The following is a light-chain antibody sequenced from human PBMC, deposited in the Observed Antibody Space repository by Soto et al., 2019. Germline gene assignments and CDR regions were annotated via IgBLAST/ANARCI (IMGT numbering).Light chain of an antibody. J-gene: IGLJ1*01. V-gene: IGLV2-14*01. CDR3: SSYTSSSTIYV. CDR1: SSDVGGYNY. CDR2: DVS. Sequence: QSVLTQPASVSGSPGQSITISCTGTSSDVGGYNYVSWYQQHPGTAPKLMIYDVSNRPSGVSNRFSGSKSGNTASLTISGLQAEDEADYYCSSYTSSSTIYVFGTGSKVTV.